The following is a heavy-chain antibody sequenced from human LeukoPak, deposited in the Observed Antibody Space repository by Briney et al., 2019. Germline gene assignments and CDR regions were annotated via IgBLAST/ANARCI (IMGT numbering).Heavy chain of an antibody. CDR2: INPHSGGT. D-gene: IGHD4-23*01. CDR1: GYTFTGYL. Sequence: ASVRVSCKASGYTFTGYLMHWVRQAPGQGLEWMGWINPHSGGTLYAQRFQDRVTMTRDTSISTAYMELTRLRSDDTAVYYCARAWDNGGKSYYFDYWGQGTLVTVSS. CDR3: ARAWDNGGKSYYFDY. J-gene: IGHJ4*02. V-gene: IGHV1-2*02.